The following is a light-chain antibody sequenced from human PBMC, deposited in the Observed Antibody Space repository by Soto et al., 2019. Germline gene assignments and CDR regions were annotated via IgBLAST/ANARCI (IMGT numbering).Light chain of an antibody. CDR3: GTWDDSLNAVL. CDR1: TSNVGRNA. V-gene: IGLV1-44*01. CDR2: KHN. Sequence: QSVLTQPPSASGTPGQSVTISCSGGTSNVGRNAVNWYQQFPGTAPRLLIQKHNQRPSGVPDRFSASKSGTSASLAISGLQSEDEAEYYCGTWDDSLNAVLFGGGTKLTVL. J-gene: IGLJ3*02.